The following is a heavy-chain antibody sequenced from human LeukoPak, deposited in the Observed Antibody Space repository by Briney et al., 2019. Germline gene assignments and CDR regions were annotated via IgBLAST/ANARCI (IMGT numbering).Heavy chain of an antibody. CDR2: IYYSGST. CDR3: ARTVNRIFDI. D-gene: IGHD2-15*01. Sequence: SETLSPTCTVSGGSISSSSYYWGWIRQPPGKGLEWIGSIYYSGSTYYNPSLKSRVTISVDTSKNQFSLKLSSVTAADTAVYYCARTVNRIFDIWGQGTMVTVSS. CDR1: GGSISSSSYY. J-gene: IGHJ3*02. V-gene: IGHV4-39*01.